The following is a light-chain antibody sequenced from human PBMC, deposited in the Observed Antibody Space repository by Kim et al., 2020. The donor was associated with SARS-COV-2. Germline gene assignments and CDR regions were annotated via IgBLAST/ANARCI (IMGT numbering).Light chain of an antibody. V-gene: IGKV1-12*01. Sequence: DIQMTQSPSSVSASVGDRVTITCRASQDIGNWLAWYQQKPGKAPKILIYAASSLQSGAPSKFSGRGSGTDFTLTISSLQPEDVATYYCQQADSFPITFGQGTRLEIK. CDR1: QDIGNW. CDR2: AAS. J-gene: IGKJ5*01. CDR3: QQADSFPIT.